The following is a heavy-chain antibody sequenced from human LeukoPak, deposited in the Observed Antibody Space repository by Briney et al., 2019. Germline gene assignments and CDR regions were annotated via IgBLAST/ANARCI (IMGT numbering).Heavy chain of an antibody. Sequence: ASETLSLTCAVYGGSFSGYYWSWIRQPPGKGLEWIGEINHSGSTNYNPSLKSRVTISVDTSKNQFSLKLSSVTAADTAVHYCARRHSGFFDYWGQGTLVTVSS. V-gene: IGHV4-34*01. J-gene: IGHJ4*02. D-gene: IGHD1-26*01. CDR1: GGSFSGYY. CDR2: INHSGST. CDR3: ARRHSGFFDY.